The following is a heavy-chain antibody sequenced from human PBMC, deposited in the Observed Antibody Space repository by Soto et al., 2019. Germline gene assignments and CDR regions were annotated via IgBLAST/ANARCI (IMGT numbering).Heavy chain of an antibody. CDR3: AKDWGSSGWYNGFDP. J-gene: IGHJ5*02. Sequence: QVQMVESGGGVVQPGTSLRLSCATSGFTFSTSGMHWVRQAPGKGLEWVAMISHDGSVTYYTDSVQGRFTISRDTPKNKMYLQMNRLRDEDTAIYYCAKDWGSSGWYNGFDPWGQGTRVTVS. D-gene: IGHD6-13*01. CDR1: GFTFSTSG. V-gene: IGHV3-30*18. CDR2: ISHDGSVT.